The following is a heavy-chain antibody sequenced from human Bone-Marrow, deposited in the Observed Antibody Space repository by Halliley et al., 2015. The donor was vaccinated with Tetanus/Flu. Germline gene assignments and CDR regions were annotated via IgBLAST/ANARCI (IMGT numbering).Heavy chain of an antibody. D-gene: IGHD2-15*01. J-gene: IGHJ4*02. Sequence: LISGDGSRTSYADSVKGRFTISRDNNKNSLYLQMNSLRTDDAALYYCAKDRYCSRANCYSPFDYRGQGTLVTVSS. CDR2: ISGDGSRT. V-gene: IGHV3-43*02. CDR3: AKDRYCSRANCYSPFDY.